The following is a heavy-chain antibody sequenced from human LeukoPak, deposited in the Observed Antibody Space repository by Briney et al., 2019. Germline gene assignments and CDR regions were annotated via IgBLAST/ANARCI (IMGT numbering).Heavy chain of an antibody. CDR1: GYTFTSYD. Sequence: ASVKVSCKASGYTFTSYDINWVRQATGQGLEWMGWMNPNSGNTNYAQKLQGRVTMTTDTSTSTAYMELRSLRSDDTAVYYCARSGSSSLIDYWGQGTLVTVSS. CDR2: MNPNSGNT. CDR3: ARSGSSSLIDY. V-gene: IGHV1-18*01. D-gene: IGHD6-6*01. J-gene: IGHJ4*02.